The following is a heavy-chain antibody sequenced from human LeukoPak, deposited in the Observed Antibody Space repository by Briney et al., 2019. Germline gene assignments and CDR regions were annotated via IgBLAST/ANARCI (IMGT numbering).Heavy chain of an antibody. D-gene: IGHD3-3*01. V-gene: IGHV4-4*07. CDR1: GGSISRYY. CDR3: AREYYDFWSGSDDAFDI. Sequence: KPSETLSLTCPVSGGSISRYYWSWVRQPGGKGLEWIGRIDTSGSTNYNPSLKSRVTMSVDTSKKQFSLKLSSVTAADTAVYYCAREYYDFWSGSDDAFDIWGRGTMVTVSS. J-gene: IGHJ3*02. CDR2: IDTSGST.